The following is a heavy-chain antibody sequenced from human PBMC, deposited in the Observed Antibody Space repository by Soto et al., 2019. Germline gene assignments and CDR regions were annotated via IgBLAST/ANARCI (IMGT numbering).Heavy chain of an antibody. D-gene: IGHD4-17*01. J-gene: IGHJ6*02. CDR1: GGSISSYY. V-gene: IGHV4-59*12. CDR3: TTDPPRMTTVEDGMDA. Sequence: SETLSLTCTVSGGSISSYYWSWIRQPPGKGLEWIGYIYYSGSTNYNPSLKSRVTISVDTSKNQFSLYLQMNSLKTEDTAVYYCTTDPPRMTTVEDGMDAWGQGTTVTVSS. CDR2: IYYSGST.